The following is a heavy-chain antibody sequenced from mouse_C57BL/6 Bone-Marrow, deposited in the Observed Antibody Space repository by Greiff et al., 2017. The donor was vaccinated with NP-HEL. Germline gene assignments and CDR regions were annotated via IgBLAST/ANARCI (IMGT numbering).Heavy chain of an antibody. CDR3: APTTCYSNVAWCAY. Sequence: EVQLQQSGPELVKPGASVKMSCKASGYTFTDYNMHWVKQSHGKSLEWIGNINPNNGGTSYNQKFKSKATLTVNKASSTAYMELRSLTTRDSAVYYCAPTTCYSNVAWCAYRGQGTLVTVSA. J-gene: IGHJ3*01. CDR1: GYTFTDYN. CDR2: INPNNGGT. V-gene: IGHV1-22*01. D-gene: IGHD2-5*01.